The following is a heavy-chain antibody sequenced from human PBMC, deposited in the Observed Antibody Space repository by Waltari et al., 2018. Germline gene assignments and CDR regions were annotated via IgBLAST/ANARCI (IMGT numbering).Heavy chain of an antibody. CDR1: GYTFTDYY. CDR3: ATDRACGGDCYSLNFAMDV. J-gene: IGHJ6*03. Sequence: EVQLVQSGAEVKKPGATVTISCKVSGYTFTDYYMHWVTQAPGNGLEWMGLVDPEDGETIYAEKFQGRVTITADTSTDTAYMELSSLRSEDTAVYYCATDRACGGDCYSLNFAMDVWGKGTTVTVSS. D-gene: IGHD2-21*01. CDR2: VDPEDGET. V-gene: IGHV1-69-2*01.